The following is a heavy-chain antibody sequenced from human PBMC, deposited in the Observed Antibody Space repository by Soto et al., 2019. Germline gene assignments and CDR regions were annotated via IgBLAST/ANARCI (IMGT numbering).Heavy chain of an antibody. J-gene: IGHJ6*01. CDR1: GFSFSSST. V-gene: IGHV3-48*02. D-gene: IGHD1-1*01. CDR3: ARVRRNDASDYYGMDV. CDR2: ISSGSTTI. Sequence: EVQLVESGGGSAQPGGSLRLSCAASGFSFSSSTMNWVRQAPGKWLEWVSYISSGSTTIYYAESVKGRFTISRDNGKNSLYLQMNSLRDEDTAVYYCARVRRNDASDYYGMDVW.